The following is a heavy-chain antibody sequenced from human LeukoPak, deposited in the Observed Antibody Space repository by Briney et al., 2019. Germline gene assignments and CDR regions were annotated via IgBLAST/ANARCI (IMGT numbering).Heavy chain of an antibody. CDR1: RFTFDSYA. V-gene: IGHV3-23*01. CDR2: ISGSGGST. Sequence: GGSLRLSCAASRFTFDSYAMTWVRQAPGKGLEWVSGISGSGGSTYYADSVKGRFTISRDNSKNTLYLQMNSLRAEDTAVCYCAKEGIAARPGWFDPWGQGTLVTVSS. D-gene: IGHD6-6*01. J-gene: IGHJ5*02. CDR3: AKEGIAARPGWFDP.